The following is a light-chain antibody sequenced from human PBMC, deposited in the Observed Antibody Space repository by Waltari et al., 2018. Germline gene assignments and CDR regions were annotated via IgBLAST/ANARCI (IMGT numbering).Light chain of an antibody. CDR3: QQHGTLPAT. CDR2: RAS. V-gene: IGKV3-20*01. J-gene: IGKJ1*01. Sequence: EIVLTQSPGTASLSPGERVTLSCRASQSVGSSSLAWYQQKPGQAPRLVIYRASRRATGLPDWFSGSGSGTYFSLTSSRLEPEDFAVSYCQQHGTLPATFGQGTKVEIK. CDR1: QSVGSSS.